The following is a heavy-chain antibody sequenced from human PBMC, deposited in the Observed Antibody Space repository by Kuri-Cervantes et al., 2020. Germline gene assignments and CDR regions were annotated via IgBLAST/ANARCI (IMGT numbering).Heavy chain of an antibody. CDR2: ISSSSSYI. D-gene: IGHD1-1*01. CDR3: ARVNVNDALDI. CDR1: GFTFSSYS. Sequence: GESLKISCAASGFTFSSYSMNWVRQAPGKGLEWVSSISSSSSYIYYADSVKGRFTISRDNSKNTLYLQMNSLRAEDTAVYYCARVNVNDALDIWAQGTMVTVSS. J-gene: IGHJ3*02. V-gene: IGHV3-21*01.